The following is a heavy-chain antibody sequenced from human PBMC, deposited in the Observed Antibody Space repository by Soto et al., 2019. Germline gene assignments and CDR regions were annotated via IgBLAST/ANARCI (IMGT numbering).Heavy chain of an antibody. CDR3: ARDLSGPLDY. CDR1: GFTFSNYG. J-gene: IGHJ4*02. Sequence: QVQLVESGGGVVQPGSSLRLSCATSGFTFSNYGMHWVRQAPGKGLEWVAVTRHDGTNKYYADSVKGRFTISRDNPKNTVHLQMNSLRGEDTAVYYCARDLSGPLDYWGQGTLVTVSS. CDR2: TRHDGTNK. V-gene: IGHV3-33*01.